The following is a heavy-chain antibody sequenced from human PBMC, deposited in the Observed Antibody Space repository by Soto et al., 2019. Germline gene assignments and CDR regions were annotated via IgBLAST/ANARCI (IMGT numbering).Heavy chain of an antibody. D-gene: IGHD5-18*01. V-gene: IGHV1-69*06. J-gene: IGHJ4*02. Sequence: ASVKLSFQASVGTFSSYAISWLRQAPGQGLEWMGVIIPIFGTANYSQKFQGRVTITADKSTRTAYMELSRLRSEDTAVYYCARASHTAMVDYWGQGTLVTVSS. CDR3: ARASHTAMVDY. CDR2: IIPIFGTA. CDR1: VGTFSSYA.